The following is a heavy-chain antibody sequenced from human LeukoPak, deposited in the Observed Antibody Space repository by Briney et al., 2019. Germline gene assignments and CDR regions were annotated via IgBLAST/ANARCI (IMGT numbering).Heavy chain of an antibody. CDR3: TSAYSPFDY. V-gene: IGHV3-15*01. CDR2: FKSETDGGTT. Sequence: GGSLRLSCAASGFSFTNAWMSWVRQAPGKGLEWVGRFKSETDGGTTDYAAPVKGRFTISREDSKNTLYLQMNSLKTEDTAVYYCTSAYSPFDYWGQGTLVTVSS. J-gene: IGHJ4*02. CDR1: GFSFTNAW. D-gene: IGHD4-11*01.